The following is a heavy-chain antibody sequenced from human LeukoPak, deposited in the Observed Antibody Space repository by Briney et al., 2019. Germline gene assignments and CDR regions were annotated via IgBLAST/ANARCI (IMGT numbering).Heavy chain of an antibody. D-gene: IGHD2-21*01. J-gene: IGHJ4*02. CDR2: INSDGSST. V-gene: IGHV3-74*01. Sequence: PSGGSLRLSCAASGFIFSRYWMHWVRQAPGKGLVWVSRINSDGSSTSYADSVKGRFTISRDNAKNTLNLQMNSLRAEDTAVYYCARGDGADFDYWGQGTLVTVSS. CDR3: ARGDGADFDY. CDR1: GFIFSRYW.